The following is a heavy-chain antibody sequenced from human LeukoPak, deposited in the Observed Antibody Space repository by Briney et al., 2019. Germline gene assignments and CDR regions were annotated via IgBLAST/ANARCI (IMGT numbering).Heavy chain of an antibody. CDR2: ISAYNGNT. CDR3: ARDLFLGATTFGPEQASRGEEKDY. J-gene: IGHJ4*02. D-gene: IGHD1-26*01. CDR1: GYTFTSYG. Sequence: GASVKVSCKASGYTFTSYGISWVRQAPGQGLEWMGWISAYNGNTNYAQKLQGRVTMTTDTSTSTAYMELRSLRSDDTAVYYCARDLFLGATTFGPEQASRGEEKDYWGQGTLVTVSS. V-gene: IGHV1-18*01.